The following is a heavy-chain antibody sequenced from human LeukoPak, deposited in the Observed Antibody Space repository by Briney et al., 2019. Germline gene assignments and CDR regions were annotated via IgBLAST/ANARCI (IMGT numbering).Heavy chain of an antibody. J-gene: IGHJ4*02. CDR1: GGSISSSNYY. D-gene: IGHD1-26*01. CDR2: IYYSGST. Sequence: SETLSLTCTVSGGSISSSNYYCGWIRQPPGTGLEWIGSIYYSGSTYSNPSLKSRVTISVDTSKNQFSLKLSSVTAADTAVYYCARPTSGRYSAPFDYWGQGTLVTVSS. V-gene: IGHV4-39*01. CDR3: ARPTSGRYSAPFDY.